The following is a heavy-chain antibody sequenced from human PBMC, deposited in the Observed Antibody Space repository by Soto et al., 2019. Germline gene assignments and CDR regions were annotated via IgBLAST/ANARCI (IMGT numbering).Heavy chain of an antibody. CDR2: IYYSGST. D-gene: IGHD4-17*01. J-gene: IGHJ6*03. CDR3: ASLTTVTTLRYMDV. Sequence: SETLSLTCTVSGGSISSYYWSWFRQPPGKGLEWIGYIYYSGSTNYNPSLKSRVTISVDKSKNQFSLKLSSVTAADTAVYYCASLTTVTTLRYMDVWGKGTTVTVSS. V-gene: IGHV4-59*12. CDR1: GGSISSYY.